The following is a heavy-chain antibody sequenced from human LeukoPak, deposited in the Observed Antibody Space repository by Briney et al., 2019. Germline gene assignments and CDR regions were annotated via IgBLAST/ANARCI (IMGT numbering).Heavy chain of an antibody. J-gene: IGHJ5*02. D-gene: IGHD1-1*01. Sequence: PGGSLRLSYAASGFTFSSYGMHWVRQAPGKGLEGVAVIWYDGSNKYYADSVKGRFTISRDNSKNTLYLQMNSLRAEDTAVYYCARDSQQLERRAWFDPWGQGTLVTVSS. CDR3: ARDSQQLERRAWFDP. CDR1: GFTFSSYG. CDR2: IWYDGSNK. V-gene: IGHV3-33*01.